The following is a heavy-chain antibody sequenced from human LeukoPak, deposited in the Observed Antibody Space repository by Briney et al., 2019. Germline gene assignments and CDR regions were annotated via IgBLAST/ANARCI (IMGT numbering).Heavy chain of an antibody. Sequence: PSETLSLTCAVYGGSFSGYYWSWIRQPPGKGLEWIGEINHSGSTNNNPSLKSRVTISVDTSKNQFSLKLSSVTAADTAVYYCARLPTITFFDYWGQGTLVTVSS. J-gene: IGHJ4*02. CDR2: INHSGST. CDR1: GGSFSGYY. CDR3: ARLPTITFFDY. D-gene: IGHD5-12*01. V-gene: IGHV4-34*01.